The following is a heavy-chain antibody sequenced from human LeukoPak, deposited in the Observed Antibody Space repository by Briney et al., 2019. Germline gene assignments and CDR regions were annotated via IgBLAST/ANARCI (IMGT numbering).Heavy chain of an antibody. D-gene: IGHD1-7*01. CDR1: GFTFSSYS. V-gene: IGHV3-48*04. CDR3: ARGGNWNYDYFDY. Sequence: GGSLRLSCAASGFTFSSYSMNWVRQAPGKGLEWVSYISSSGSTIYYADSVKGRFTISRDNAKNSLYLQMDSLRAEDTAVYYCARGGNWNYDYFDYWGQGTLVTVSS. CDR2: ISSSGSTI. J-gene: IGHJ4*02.